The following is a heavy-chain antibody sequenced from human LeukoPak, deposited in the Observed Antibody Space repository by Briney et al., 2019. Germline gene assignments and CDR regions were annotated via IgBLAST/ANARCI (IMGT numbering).Heavy chain of an antibody. J-gene: IGHJ4*02. V-gene: IGHV3-9*01. CDR3: AREFHPYDSSGYYVY. Sequence: PGGSLRLSCAVSGFSFDDYAMHWVRQVPGKGLEWVSGISWNSDNIGYADSVKGRFTISRDNAKNSLYLQMNSLRAEDTAVYYCAREFHPYDSSGYYVYWGQGTLVTVSS. CDR2: ISWNSDNI. D-gene: IGHD3-22*01. CDR1: GFSFDDYA.